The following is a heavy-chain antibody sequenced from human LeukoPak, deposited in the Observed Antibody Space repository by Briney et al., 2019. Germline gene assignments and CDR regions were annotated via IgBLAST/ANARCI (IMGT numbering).Heavy chain of an antibody. J-gene: IGHJ4*02. CDR2: IYQSGST. CDR1: GYSIRSGYH. D-gene: IGHD3-16*02. CDR3: ARGVWGSYRKYYFDY. V-gene: IGHV4-38-2*02. Sequence: PSETLSLTCSVSGYSIRSGYHWAWFRQAPGKGLEWMGSIYQSGSTYDNLSLKSRVTLSVDTSRNQFSLKLTSVTAADTAVYYCARGVWGSYRKYYFDYWGQGTLVTVSS.